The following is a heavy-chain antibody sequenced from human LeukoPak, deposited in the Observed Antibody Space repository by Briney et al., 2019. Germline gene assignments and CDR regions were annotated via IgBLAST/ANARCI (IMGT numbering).Heavy chain of an antibody. D-gene: IGHD1-7*01. CDR1: GGSISSGDYY. Sequence: PSQTLSLTCTVSGGSISSGDYYWSWIRQPPGKGREWFGYIYYSGSTYYNPSPKSRVTISVDTSKNQFSLKLSSVTAADTAVYYCASGYNWNYAWFDPWGQGTLVTVSS. V-gene: IGHV4-30-4*08. CDR3: ASGYNWNYAWFDP. J-gene: IGHJ5*02. CDR2: IYYSGST.